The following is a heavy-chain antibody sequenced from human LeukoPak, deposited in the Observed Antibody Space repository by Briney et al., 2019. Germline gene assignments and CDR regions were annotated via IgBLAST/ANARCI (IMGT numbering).Heavy chain of an antibody. CDR1: GFTFSSYA. D-gene: IGHD3-10*01. Sequence: GGSLRLSCAASGFTFSSYAMNWVRQAPGRGLEWVATISGSGGSTYYADSVKGRFTISRDNAKNSLYLQMNSLRAEDTAVYYCASGLWFGELLDYFDYWGQGTLVTVSS. V-gene: IGHV3-23*01. CDR2: ISGSGGST. CDR3: ASGLWFGELLDYFDY. J-gene: IGHJ4*02.